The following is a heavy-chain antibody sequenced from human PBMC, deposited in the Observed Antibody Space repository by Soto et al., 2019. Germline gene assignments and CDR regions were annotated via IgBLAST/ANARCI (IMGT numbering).Heavy chain of an antibody. J-gene: IGHJ4*02. CDR3: ATTGPY. CDR2: IWFDGSNK. V-gene: IGHV3-33*01. CDR1: GFTFSSYG. Sequence: HPGGSLRLSCAASGFTFSSYGMHWVRQAPGKGLEWVAVIWFDGSNKFYADSVKGRFTISRDNSKNTVSLQMNSLRDEDSAAYYCATTGPYWGQGTLVTASS.